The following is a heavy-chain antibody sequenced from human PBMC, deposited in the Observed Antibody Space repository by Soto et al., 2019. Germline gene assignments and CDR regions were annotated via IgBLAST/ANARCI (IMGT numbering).Heavy chain of an antibody. CDR2: IYYSGST. D-gene: IGHD3-16*02. Sequence: SETLSLTCTVSGGSISSGGYYWSWIRQHPGKGLEWIGYIYYSGSTYYNPSLKSRVTISVDTSKNQFSLKLSSVTAADTAVYYCARGLRGGYDYFWGTYRVYNYDYSGHGTLVTVSS. V-gene: IGHV4-31*03. J-gene: IGHJ4*01. CDR3: ARGLRGGYDYFWGTYRVYNYDY. CDR1: GGSISSGGYY.